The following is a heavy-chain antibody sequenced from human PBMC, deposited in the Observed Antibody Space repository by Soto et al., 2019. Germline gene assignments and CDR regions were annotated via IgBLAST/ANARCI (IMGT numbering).Heavy chain of an antibody. CDR1: VVTLSRYA. D-gene: IGHD2-2*01. Sequence: GGSLRLSCAASVVTLSRYAMTWVRQAPGKGLEWVSSISGSGGNRYYADSVRGRFTISRDNPKNTLYLEMNSLRAEDTALYYCARPYQPPYFYYGMDVWGQGTTVTVSS. CDR2: ISGSGGNR. V-gene: IGHV3-23*01. CDR3: ARPYQPPYFYYGMDV. J-gene: IGHJ6*02.